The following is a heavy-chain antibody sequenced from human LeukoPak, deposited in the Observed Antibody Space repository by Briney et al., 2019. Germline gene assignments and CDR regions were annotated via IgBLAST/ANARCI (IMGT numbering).Heavy chain of an antibody. Sequence: SVKVSCKASGGTFISYAISWVRQAPGQGLEWMGGIIPIFGTANYAQKFQGRVTITADESTSTAYMELSSLRSEDTAVYYCARIAVAGSWFDPWGQGTLVTVSS. CDR2: IIPIFGTA. V-gene: IGHV1-69*13. J-gene: IGHJ5*02. CDR3: ARIAVAGSWFDP. D-gene: IGHD6-19*01. CDR1: GGTFISYA.